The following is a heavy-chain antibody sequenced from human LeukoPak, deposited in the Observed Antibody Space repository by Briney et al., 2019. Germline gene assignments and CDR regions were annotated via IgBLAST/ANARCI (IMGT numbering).Heavy chain of an antibody. Sequence: PGGSLRLSCAASGFTFSSYAMSWVRQAPGKGLEWVSAISGSGGSTYYADSVKGRFTISRDNSKNTLYLQMNSLRAEDTAVYYCAKDIPTLNVLLWFGESDYWGQGTLVTVSP. J-gene: IGHJ4*02. CDR3: AKDIPTLNVLLWFGESDY. D-gene: IGHD3-10*01. V-gene: IGHV3-23*01. CDR1: GFTFSSYA. CDR2: ISGSGGST.